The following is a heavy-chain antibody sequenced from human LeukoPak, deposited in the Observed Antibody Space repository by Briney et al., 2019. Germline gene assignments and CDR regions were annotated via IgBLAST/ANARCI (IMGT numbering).Heavy chain of an antibody. J-gene: IGHJ4*02. V-gene: IGHV4-61*02. CDR3: ARERYSGSYSLYYFDY. Sequence: SQTLSLTCTVSGGSISSGSYYWSWIRQPAGKGLEWIGRIYTSGSTNYNPSLKSRVTISVDTSKNQFSLKLSSVTAADTAVYYCARERYSGSYSLYYFDYWGQGTLVTVSS. CDR2: IYTSGST. CDR1: GGSISSGSYY. D-gene: IGHD1-26*01.